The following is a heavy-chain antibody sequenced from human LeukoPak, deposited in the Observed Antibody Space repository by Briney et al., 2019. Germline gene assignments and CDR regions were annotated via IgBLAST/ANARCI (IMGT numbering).Heavy chain of an antibody. D-gene: IGHD5-24*01. CDR3: AKDVGDGYNW. CDR2: ISGSGGST. J-gene: IGHJ4*02. CDR1: GFTFSSYA. V-gene: IGHV3-23*01. Sequence: PVGSQRLSCAASGFTFSSYAMSWVRQAPGKGLEWVSAISGSGGSTYYADSVKGRFTISRDNSKNTLYLQMNSLRAEDTAVYYCAKDVGDGYNWWGQGTLVPVSS.